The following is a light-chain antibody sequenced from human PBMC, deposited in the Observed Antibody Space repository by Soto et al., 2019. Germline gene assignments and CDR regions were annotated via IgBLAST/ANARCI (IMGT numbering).Light chain of an antibody. Sequence: EIVLTQSPGTLSLSPGERATLSCRASQSVSSSYLAWYQQKPGQAPRLLIYGASSRAAGIPDRLSGSGSGTDFTLTITRREPEDYSVCYCQQYGSLLTLGGGTKVDIK. CDR2: GAS. CDR1: QSVSSSY. J-gene: IGKJ4*01. CDR3: QQYGSLLT. V-gene: IGKV3-20*01.